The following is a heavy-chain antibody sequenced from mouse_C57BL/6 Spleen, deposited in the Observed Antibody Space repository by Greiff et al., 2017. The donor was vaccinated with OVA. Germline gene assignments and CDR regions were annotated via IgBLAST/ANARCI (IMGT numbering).Heavy chain of an antibody. CDR3: ARVRVRGLDY. CDR2: IDPSDSYT. D-gene: IGHD2-13*01. J-gene: IGHJ2*01. V-gene: IGHV1-69*01. Sequence: QVHVKQPGAELVMPGASVKLSCKASGYTFTSYWMHWVKQRPGQGLEWIGEIDPSDSYTNYNQKFKGKSTLTVDKSSSTAYMQLSSLTSEDSAVYYCARVRVRGLDYWGQGTTLTVSS. CDR1: GYTFTSYW.